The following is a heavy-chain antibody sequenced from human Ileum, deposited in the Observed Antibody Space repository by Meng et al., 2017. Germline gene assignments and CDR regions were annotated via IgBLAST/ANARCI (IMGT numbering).Heavy chain of an antibody. V-gene: IGHV4-4*02. D-gene: IGHD1-7*01. CDR1: GGASSSSNW. CDR3: ASLRYNWNYSADY. Sequence: GQVQEAAPGLVKPSGTLSLTCAVPGGASSSSNWWRWVRQPPGKGLEWIGEIYHSGSTNYNPSLKSRVTISVDKSKNQFSLKLSSVTAADTAVYYCASLRYNWNYSADYWGQGTLVTVSS. J-gene: IGHJ4*02. CDR2: IYHSGST.